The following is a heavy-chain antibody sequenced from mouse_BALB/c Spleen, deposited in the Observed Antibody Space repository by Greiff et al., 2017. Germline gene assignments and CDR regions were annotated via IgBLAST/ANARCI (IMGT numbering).Heavy chain of an antibody. D-gene: IGHD2-3*01. CDR3: TRPYDGYYWYFDV. CDR1: GFTFSNYW. V-gene: IGHV6-6*02. J-gene: IGHJ1*01. Sequence: EVKLEESGGGLVQPGGSMKLSCVASGFTFSNYWMNWVRQSPEKGLEWVAEIRLKSNNYATHYAESVKGRFTISRDDSKSSVYLQMNNLRAEDTGIYYCTRPYDGYYWYFDVWGAGTTVTVSS. CDR2: IRLKSNNYAT.